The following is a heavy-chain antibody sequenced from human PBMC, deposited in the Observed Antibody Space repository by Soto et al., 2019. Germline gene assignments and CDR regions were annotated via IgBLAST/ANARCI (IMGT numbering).Heavy chain of an antibody. V-gene: IGHV4-59*01. CDR2: IYYSGST. Sequence: PSGSLYLTCTFSGGSISSYYWSWIRQPPGKGLEWIGYIYYSGSTNYNPSLKSRVTISVDTSKNQFSLKLSSVTAADTAVYYCARVGAGKSIGLDYWGQGTLVTVSS. CDR1: GGSISSYY. J-gene: IGHJ4*02. CDR3: ARVGAGKSIGLDY.